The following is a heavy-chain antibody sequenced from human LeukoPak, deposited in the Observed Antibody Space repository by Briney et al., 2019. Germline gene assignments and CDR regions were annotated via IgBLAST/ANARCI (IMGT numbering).Heavy chain of an antibody. D-gene: IGHD3-22*01. J-gene: IGHJ3*02. CDR2: IYYSGST. CDR3: ARGPYSYDSSGAFDI. CDR1: GGSISSSSYY. V-gene: IGHV4-39*07. Sequence: PSETLSLTCTVSGGSISSSSYYWGWIRQPPGKGLEWIGSIYYSGSTYYNPSLKSRVTISVDTSKNQFSLKLSSVTAADTAVYFCARGPYSYDSSGAFDIWGQGTMVTISS.